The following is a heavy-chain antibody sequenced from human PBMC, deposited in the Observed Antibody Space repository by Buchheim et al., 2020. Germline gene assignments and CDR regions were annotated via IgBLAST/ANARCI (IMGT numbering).Heavy chain of an antibody. CDR3: VRRNGYNSFDF. J-gene: IGHJ4*02. CDR2: ISGGSGTM. CDR1: GFTFSSYS. Sequence: DVQLVESGGGLVQPGGSLRLSCTASGFTFSSYSMNWVRQAPGKGLEWVSYISGGSGTMYYADSVKGRFTISRENAKKPRYLKMNSLRTEDTAVYYCVRRNGYNSFDFWGQGAL. V-gene: IGHV3-48*04. D-gene: IGHD5-24*01.